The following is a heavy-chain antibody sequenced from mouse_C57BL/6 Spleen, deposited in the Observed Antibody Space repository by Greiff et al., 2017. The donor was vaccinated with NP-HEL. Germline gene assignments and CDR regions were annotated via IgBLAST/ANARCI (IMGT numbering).Heavy chain of an antibody. CDR3: ARSPKLYAMDY. D-gene: IGHD1-3*01. CDR2: ISSGSSTI. CDR1: GFTFSDYG. V-gene: IGHV5-17*01. Sequence: EVMLVESGGGLVKPGGSLKLSCAASGFTFSDYGMHWVRQAPEKGLEWVAYISSGSSTIYYADTVKGRFTISRDNAKNTLFLQMTSLRSEDTAMYYCARSPKLYAMDYWGQGTSVTVSS. J-gene: IGHJ4*01.